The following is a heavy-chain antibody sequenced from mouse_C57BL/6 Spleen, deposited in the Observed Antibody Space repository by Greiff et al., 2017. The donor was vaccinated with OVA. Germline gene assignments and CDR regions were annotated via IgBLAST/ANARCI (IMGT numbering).Heavy chain of an antibody. J-gene: IGHJ4*01. CDR2: INPGSGGT. V-gene: IGHV1-54*01. CDR1: GYAFTNYL. CDR3: ARGSDYDAYAMDY. Sequence: QVQLQQSGAELVRPGTSVKVSCKASGYAFTNYLIEWVKQRPGQGLEWIGVINPGSGGTNYNEKFKGKATLTADKSSSTAYMQLSSLTSEDSAVYFGARGSDYDAYAMDYWGQGTSVTVSS. D-gene: IGHD2-4*01.